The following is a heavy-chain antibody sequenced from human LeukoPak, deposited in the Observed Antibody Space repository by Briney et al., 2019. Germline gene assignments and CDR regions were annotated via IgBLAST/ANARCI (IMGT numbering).Heavy chain of an antibody. Sequence: PSETLSLTCAVYGGSFSGYYWSWIRQPPGKGLEWIGEINHSGSTNYNPSLKSRVTISVDTSKNQCSLKLSSVTAADTAVYYCARAHYDFWSGHNWFDPWGQGTLVTVSS. D-gene: IGHD3-3*01. CDR1: GGSFSGYY. CDR3: ARAHYDFWSGHNWFDP. CDR2: INHSGST. V-gene: IGHV4-34*01. J-gene: IGHJ5*02.